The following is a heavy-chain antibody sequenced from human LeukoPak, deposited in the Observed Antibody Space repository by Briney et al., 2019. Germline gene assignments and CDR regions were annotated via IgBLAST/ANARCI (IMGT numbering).Heavy chain of an antibody. CDR2: IWYGGSNK. CDR1: GFTFSSYG. CDR3: AKDLEYISGPNYFDY. Sequence: PGGSLRLSCAASGFTFSSYGMHWVRQAPGKGLEWVAVIWYGGSNKYYADSVKGRFTISRDNSKNTLYLQMNSLRAEDTAVYYCAKDLEYISGPNYFDYWGQGTLVTVSS. V-gene: IGHV3-33*06. J-gene: IGHJ4*02. D-gene: IGHD6-19*01.